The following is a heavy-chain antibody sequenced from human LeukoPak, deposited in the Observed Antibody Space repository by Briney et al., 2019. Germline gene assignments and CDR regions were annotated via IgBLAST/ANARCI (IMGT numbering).Heavy chain of an antibody. CDR1: GYTFTGFY. CDR2: INPNSGGT. CDR3: ARPITTSGWYFDL. J-gene: IGHJ2*01. V-gene: IGHV1-2*02. Sequence: GASVKVSCKASGYTFTGFYIHWVRQAPGQGLEWMGWINPNSGGTNYAQKFQDRVTMTRDTSISTAYMELSSLKSDDTAVYYCARPITTSGWYFDLWGRGTLVTVSS. D-gene: IGHD1-14*01.